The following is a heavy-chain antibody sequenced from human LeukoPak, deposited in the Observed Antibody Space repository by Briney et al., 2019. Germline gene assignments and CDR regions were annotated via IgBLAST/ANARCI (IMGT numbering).Heavy chain of an antibody. CDR1: GFTFSSYW. CDR2: IKQDGSEK. V-gene: IGHV3-7*01. CDR3: ARVGCSSTSCRPKFNWFDP. J-gene: IGHJ5*02. D-gene: IGHD2-2*01. Sequence: GGSLRLSCAASGFTFSSYWMSWVRQAPGKGLEWVANIKQDGSEKYYVDSVKGRFTISRDNAKNSLYLQMNSLRAEDTAVYYCARVGCSSTSCRPKFNWFDPWGQGTLVTVSS.